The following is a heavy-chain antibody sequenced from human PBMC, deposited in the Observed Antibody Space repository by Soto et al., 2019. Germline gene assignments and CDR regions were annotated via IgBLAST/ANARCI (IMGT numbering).Heavy chain of an antibody. CDR3: ASRGGYKDC. CDR2: NNPNSRAT. V-gene: IGHV1-2*02. CDR1: LYSSTHYY. D-gene: IGHD5-12*01. Sequence: AALKDSCKASLYSSTHYYIHSVRQACGEGLEWMGWNNPNSRATRYAQKIQGRNTITTDTFKSTAYMELSRLKSDDTAVYYCASRGGYKDCWGQGTLVTVSS. J-gene: IGHJ4*02.